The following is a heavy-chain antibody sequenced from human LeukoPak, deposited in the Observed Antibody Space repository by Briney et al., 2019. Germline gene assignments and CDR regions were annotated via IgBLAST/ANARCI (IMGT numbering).Heavy chain of an antibody. J-gene: IGHJ4*02. V-gene: IGHV4-39*07. CDR3: ARDLGVAHCSGGSCYLDY. CDR2: IYYSGST. CDR1: GGSISSYY. D-gene: IGHD2-15*01. Sequence: PSETLSLTCTVSGGSISSYYWGWIRQPPGRGLEWIGSIYYSGSTYYNPSLKSRVTISVDTSKNQFSLKLSSVTAADTAVYYCARDLGVAHCSGGSCYLDYWGQGTLVTVSS.